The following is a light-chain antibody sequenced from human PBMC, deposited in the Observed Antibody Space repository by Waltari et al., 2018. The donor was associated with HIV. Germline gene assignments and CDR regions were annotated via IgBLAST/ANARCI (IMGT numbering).Light chain of an antibody. Sequence: EIVMTQSPATLSVSPGERATLSCRASQSIGSMLAWYQQKPGQAPRLLIYGASTRATGIPARSSGSGSGTDFTLTISSLQSEDVAVYYCQQYNSWPPYTFGQGTKLEIK. CDR1: QSIGSM. CDR2: GAS. V-gene: IGKV3-15*01. CDR3: QQYNSWPPYT. J-gene: IGKJ2*01.